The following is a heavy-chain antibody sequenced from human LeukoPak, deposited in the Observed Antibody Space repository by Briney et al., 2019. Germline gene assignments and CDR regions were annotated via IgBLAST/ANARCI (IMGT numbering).Heavy chain of an antibody. CDR2: RWYDGSNK. CDR1: GFTFSSYG. J-gene: IGHJ6*02. D-gene: IGHD3-9*01. V-gene: IGHV3-33*01. CDR3: ARGQLRYFTYGMDV. Sequence: PGRSLRLSCAASGFTFSSYGMHWVRQAPGKGLEWVAVRWYDGSNKYYADSVKGRFTISRDNSKNTLYLQMNSLRAEDTAVYYCARGQLRYFTYGMDVWGQGTTVTVSS.